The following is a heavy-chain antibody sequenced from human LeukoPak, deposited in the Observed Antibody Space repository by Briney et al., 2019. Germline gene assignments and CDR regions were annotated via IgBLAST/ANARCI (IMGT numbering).Heavy chain of an antibody. D-gene: IGHD4/OR15-4a*01. J-gene: IGHJ4*02. CDR1: GFTFSDYY. V-gene: IGHV3-53*01. CDR2: IYSGGYT. CDR3: AQLTSH. Sequence: GGSLRLSCAASGFTFSDYYMSWIRQAPGKGLEWVSVIYSGGYTYYADSVKGRFTISRDNSKNTLYLQMNSLRAEDTAVYCCAQLTSHWGQGTLVTVSS.